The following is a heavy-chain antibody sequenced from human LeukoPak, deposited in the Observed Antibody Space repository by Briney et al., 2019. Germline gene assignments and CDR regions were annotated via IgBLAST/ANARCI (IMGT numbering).Heavy chain of an antibody. D-gene: IGHD2-15*01. CDR2: INAGNGNT. CDR1: GYTFTSYA. J-gene: IGHJ4*02. Sequence: RASVKVSCKASGYTFTSYAMHWVRQAPGQRLEWMGWINAGNGNTKYSQKFQGRVTITRDTSASTAYMELSSLRSEDTAAYYCARDDCSGGSCYFDYWGQGTLVTVSS. CDR3: ARDDCSGGSCYFDY. V-gene: IGHV1-3*01.